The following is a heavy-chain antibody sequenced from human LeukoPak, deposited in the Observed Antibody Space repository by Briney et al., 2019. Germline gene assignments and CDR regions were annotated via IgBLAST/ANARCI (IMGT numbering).Heavy chain of an antibody. J-gene: IGHJ4*02. CDR1: GGSISSYY. V-gene: IGHV4-59*12. CDR3: ARWGYYYDSSGYLLGDY. CDR2: IYYSGST. Sequence: PSETLSLTCTVSGGSISSYYWSWIRQPPGKGLEWIGYIYYSGSTNYNPSLKSRVTISVDTSKNQFSLKLSSVTAADTAVYYCARWGYYYDSSGYLLGDYWGQGTLVTVSS. D-gene: IGHD3-22*01.